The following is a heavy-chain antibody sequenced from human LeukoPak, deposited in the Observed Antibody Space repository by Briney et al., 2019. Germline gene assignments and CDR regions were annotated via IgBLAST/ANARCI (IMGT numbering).Heavy chain of an antibody. D-gene: IGHD3-10*01. CDR3: AREGINRVRGVPFDI. J-gene: IGHJ3*02. Sequence: ASVKVSCKASGYTFTGYYMHWVRQASGQGLEWMGWINPNSGGTNYAQKFQGRVTMTRDTSISTAYMELSRLRSDDTAVYYCAREGINRVRGVPFDIWGQGTMVTVSS. CDR1: GYTFTGYY. CDR2: INPNSGGT. V-gene: IGHV1-2*02.